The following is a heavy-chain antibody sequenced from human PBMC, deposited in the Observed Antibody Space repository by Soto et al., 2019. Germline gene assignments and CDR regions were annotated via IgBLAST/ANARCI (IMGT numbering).Heavy chain of an antibody. Sequence: ASVKVSCKASGGTFSSYAISWVRQAPGQGLEWMGGIIPIFGTANYAQKFQGRVTITADESTSTAYMELSSLRSEDTAVYYCARAYCGGDCYSALVAFDIWGQGTMVTVSS. V-gene: IGHV1-69*13. CDR2: IIPIFGTA. D-gene: IGHD2-21*02. J-gene: IGHJ3*02. CDR3: ARAYCGGDCYSALVAFDI. CDR1: GGTFSSYA.